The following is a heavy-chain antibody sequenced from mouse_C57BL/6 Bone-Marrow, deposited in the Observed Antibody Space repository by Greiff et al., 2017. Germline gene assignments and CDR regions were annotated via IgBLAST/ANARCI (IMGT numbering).Heavy chain of an antibody. CDR3: AREGREYYFDY. Sequence: EVKLVESGGGLVQPGGSLKLSCAASGFTFSDYYMYWVRQTPEKRLEWVAYISNGGGSTYYPDTVKGRFTISRDNAKNTPYLQMSRLKSEDTAMYYCAREGREYYFDYWGQGTTLTVSS. J-gene: IGHJ2*01. CDR1: GFTFSDYY. CDR2: ISNGGGST. V-gene: IGHV5-12*01.